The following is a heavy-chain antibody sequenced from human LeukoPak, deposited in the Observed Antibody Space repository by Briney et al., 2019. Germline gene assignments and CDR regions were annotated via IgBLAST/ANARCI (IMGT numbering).Heavy chain of an antibody. Sequence: GGSLRLSCAASGFTFSSYSMNWVRQAPGKGLEWVSSISSSSSYIYYADSVKGRFTISRDNAKNSLYLQMNSLRAEDTAVYYCARAPTNGDYCFDYWGQGTLVTVSS. V-gene: IGHV3-21*04. J-gene: IGHJ4*02. CDR2: ISSSSSYI. CDR1: GFTFSSYS. D-gene: IGHD4-17*01. CDR3: ARAPTNGDYCFDY.